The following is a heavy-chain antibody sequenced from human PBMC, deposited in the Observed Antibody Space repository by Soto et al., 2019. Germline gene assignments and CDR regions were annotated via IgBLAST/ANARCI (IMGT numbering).Heavy chain of an antibody. CDR1: GFIFDDYT. CDR3: AKDRGSDLFPKDFQH. J-gene: IGHJ1*01. D-gene: IGHD3-10*01. Sequence: EVQLVESGGVVVQPGGSLRLTCAASGFIFDDYTMHWVRQAPGKGLEWVSLISWDGGSTYYADSVKGRFTISRDNSKNALYLQMNSLRTEDTALYYCAKDRGSDLFPKDFQHWGQGTLVTVSS. V-gene: IGHV3-43*01. CDR2: ISWDGGST.